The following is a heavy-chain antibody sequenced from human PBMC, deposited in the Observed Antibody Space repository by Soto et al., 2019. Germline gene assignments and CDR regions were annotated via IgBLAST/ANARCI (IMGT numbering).Heavy chain of an antibody. D-gene: IGHD3-22*01. CDR1: GCSFTGYW. CDR3: ARAGADYYYGSGYDYGMDV. CDR2: IYPGDSDT. J-gene: IGHJ6*02. V-gene: IGHV5-51*01. Sequence: GESLKISCKGSGCSFTGYWIGWVRQMPGKGLEWMGIIYPGDSDTRYSPSFQGQVTISADKSISTAYQQWNSLKASDTAMYYCARAGADYYYGSGYDYGMDVWGQGTTVTVSS.